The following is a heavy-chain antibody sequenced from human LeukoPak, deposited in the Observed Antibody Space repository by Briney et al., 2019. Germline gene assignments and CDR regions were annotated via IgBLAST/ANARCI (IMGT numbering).Heavy chain of an antibody. CDR3: ARQTDSNGFFYFGY. CDR2: IYHGDSDI. CDR1: GYSFTSYW. Sequence: GECLKISCKGSGYSFTSYWIGWVRQMPGKGLEWMGIIYHGDSDIRYSPSFQGQVTISADKSISTAYLQRSSLKASDTAMYYCARQTDSNGFFYFGYWGQGTLVTVSS. J-gene: IGHJ4*02. D-gene: IGHD3-22*01. V-gene: IGHV5-51*01.